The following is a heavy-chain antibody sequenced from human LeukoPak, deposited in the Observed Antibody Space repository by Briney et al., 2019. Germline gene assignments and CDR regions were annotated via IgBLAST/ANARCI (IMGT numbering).Heavy chain of an antibody. CDR1: GFTFTDYS. Sequence: PGGSLRLSCAASGFTFTDYSMNWVRQAPGKGLEWVSSISSSSSYIYYADSVKGRFTISRDNAKNSLYLQMNSLRAEDTAVYYCARDRGTLASSWYYPVDAFDIWGQGTMVTVSS. CDR3: ARDRGTLASSWYYPVDAFDI. D-gene: IGHD6-13*01. CDR2: ISSSSSYI. J-gene: IGHJ3*02. V-gene: IGHV3-21*01.